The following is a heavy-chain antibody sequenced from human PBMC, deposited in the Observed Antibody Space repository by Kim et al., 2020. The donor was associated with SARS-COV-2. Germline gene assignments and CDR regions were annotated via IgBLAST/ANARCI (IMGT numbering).Heavy chain of an antibody. CDR3: ARDARYNWNELLTY. CDR2: ISSSSSYI. J-gene: IGHJ4*02. V-gene: IGHV3-21*01. Sequence: GGSLRLSCAASGFTFSSYSMNWVRQAPGKGLEWVSSISSSSSYIYYADSVKGRFTISRDNAKNSLYLQMNSLRAEDTAVYYCARDARYNWNELLTYWGQGTLVTVSS. D-gene: IGHD1-20*01. CDR1: GFTFSSYS.